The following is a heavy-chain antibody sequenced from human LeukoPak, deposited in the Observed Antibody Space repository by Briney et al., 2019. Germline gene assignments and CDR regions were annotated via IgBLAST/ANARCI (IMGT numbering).Heavy chain of an antibody. CDR3: ARDRPLRY. CDR2: INQDGSEK. CDR1: GFTFSTYW. Sequence: GGSLRLPCEVSGFTFSTYWMSWVRQAPGKGLEWVANINQDGSEKYYVDSVKGRFTISRDNAKNSLYLQMNSLRAEDTAVYYCARDRPLRYWGQGTLVTVSS. V-gene: IGHV3-7*01. J-gene: IGHJ4*02.